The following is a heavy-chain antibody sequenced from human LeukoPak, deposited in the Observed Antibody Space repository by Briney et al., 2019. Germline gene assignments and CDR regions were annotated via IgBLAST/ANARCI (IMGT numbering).Heavy chain of an antibody. CDR2: IWYDGSNK. J-gene: IGHJ4*02. CDR1: GFTFSSYG. V-gene: IGHV3-33*06. CDR3: AKDPYYGSGSYYLGY. Sequence: GRSLRLSCAASGFTFSSYGMHWVRQAPGKGLEWVAVIWYDGSNKYYADSVKGRFTISRDNSKNTLYLQMNSLRAEDTALYYCAKDPYYGSGSYYLGYWGQGTLVTVSS. D-gene: IGHD3-10*01.